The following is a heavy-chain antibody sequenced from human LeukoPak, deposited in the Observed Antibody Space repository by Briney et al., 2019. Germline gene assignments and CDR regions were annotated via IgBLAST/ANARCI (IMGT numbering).Heavy chain of an antibody. Sequence: PGGSLRLSCAASGFTFSSYGMHWVRQAPGKGLEWVAVISYDGSNKYYADSVKGRFTISRDNSKNTLYLQMNSLRAEDTAVYYCAKEEYYYDSSGYLAYWGQGTLVTVSS. CDR3: AKEEYYYDSSGYLAY. CDR2: ISYDGSNK. D-gene: IGHD3-22*01. CDR1: GFTFSSYG. J-gene: IGHJ4*02. V-gene: IGHV3-30*18.